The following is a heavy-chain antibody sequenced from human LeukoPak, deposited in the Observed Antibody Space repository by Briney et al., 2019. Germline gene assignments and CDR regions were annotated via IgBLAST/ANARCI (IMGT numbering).Heavy chain of an antibody. J-gene: IGHJ5*02. Sequence: PSETLSLTCNVSGYSITSGYYWGWIWQPPGRGLEWIGSIHHSGGTYYNPSLKSRFTISVDTSKNQFSLKLTSVTATDTAVYYCARDASSSPRGRFDPWGQGTLVTVSS. CDR1: GYSITSGYY. CDR3: ARDASSSPRGRFDP. CDR2: IHHSGGT. V-gene: IGHV4-38-2*02. D-gene: IGHD2-2*01.